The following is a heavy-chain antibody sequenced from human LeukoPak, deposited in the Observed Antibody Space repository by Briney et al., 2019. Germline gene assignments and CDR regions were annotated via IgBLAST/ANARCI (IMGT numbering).Heavy chain of an antibody. Sequence: GGSLRLSCAASGFTFSSYSMNGVRQAPGKGLEWVSSISSSSSYIYYADSVKVRFTISRDNAKNSLYLQMNSLRAEDTAVYYCARVSTVIDAFDIWGQGAMVTVSS. CDR2: ISSSSSYI. CDR3: ARVSTVIDAFDI. D-gene: IGHD4-17*01. J-gene: IGHJ3*02. CDR1: GFTFSSYS. V-gene: IGHV3-21*01.